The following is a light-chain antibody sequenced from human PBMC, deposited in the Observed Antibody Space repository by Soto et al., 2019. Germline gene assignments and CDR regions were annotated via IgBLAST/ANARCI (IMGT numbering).Light chain of an antibody. CDR1: SSDVGSYNF. CDR2: EDS. CDR3: CSYAGSNTFV. Sequence: QSALTQPASVSGSPGQSIATSCTGTSSDVGSYNFVSWYQQHPGKAPKLIIYEDSKRPSGISTRFSGSKSDNTASLTISGLQAEDEANYYCCSYAGSNTFVFGGGTKLTVL. J-gene: IGLJ2*01. V-gene: IGLV2-23*01.